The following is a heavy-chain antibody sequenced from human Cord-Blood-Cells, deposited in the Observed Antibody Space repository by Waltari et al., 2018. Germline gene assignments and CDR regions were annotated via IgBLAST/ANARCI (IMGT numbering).Heavy chain of an antibody. D-gene: IGHD6-6*01. V-gene: IGHV4-38-2*01. CDR2: IYHSGST. CDR3: ARAGIAARPHFDY. CDR1: GYSISSGYY. J-gene: IGHJ4*02. Sequence: QVQLQESGPGLVKPSETLSLTCAVSGYSISSGYYWGWIRQPPGKGLEWIGSIYHSGSTDYNPSLKSRVTISVDTSKNQFSRKRSSVTAADTAVYYCARAGIAARPHFDYWGQGTLVTVSS.